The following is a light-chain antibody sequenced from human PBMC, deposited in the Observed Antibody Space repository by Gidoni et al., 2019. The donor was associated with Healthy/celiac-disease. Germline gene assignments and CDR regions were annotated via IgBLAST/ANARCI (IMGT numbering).Light chain of an antibody. CDR2: DAS. CDR3: QQRSNWPPRIT. J-gene: IGKJ5*01. Sequence: EIVLTQSPATLSLSPGEIATLSCRASQRVSSYLDWYQQKPGQAPRLLIYDASNRATGIPARFSGSGSGTDFTLTISSLEPEEFAVYYGQQRSNWPPRITFGQGTRLEIK. V-gene: IGKV3-11*01. CDR1: QRVSSY.